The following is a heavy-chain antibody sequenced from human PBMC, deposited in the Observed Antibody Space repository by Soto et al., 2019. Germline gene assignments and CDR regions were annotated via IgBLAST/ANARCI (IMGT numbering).Heavy chain of an antibody. CDR3: VGGNWTHADDY. J-gene: IGHJ4*02. CDR2: IKQDGSVK. V-gene: IGHV3-7*01. Sequence: EVQVVESGGGLVQPGGSVRLSCAVSGFIFSRYWMSWVRQAPGKGLEWVANIKQDGSVKQYVDSVRGRFTISRDNAKNSLFLQMNSLRVEDTAVYYCVGGNWTHADDYWGQGTLVTVSS. D-gene: IGHD1-20*01. CDR1: GFIFSRYW.